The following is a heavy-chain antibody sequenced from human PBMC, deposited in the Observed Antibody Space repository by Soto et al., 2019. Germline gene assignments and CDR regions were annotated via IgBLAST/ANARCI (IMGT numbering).Heavy chain of an antibody. CDR2: INHSGST. CDR1: GGSFSGYY. Sequence: QVQLQQWGAGLLKPSETLSLTCAVYGGSFSGYYWSWIRQPPGKGLEWIGEINHSGSTNYNPSLKRRVTISVDTSKNQFSLKLSSVTGADTAVYYCARGGRTPIVVLFDIWGQGTMVTVSS. D-gene: IGHD3-22*01. V-gene: IGHV4-34*01. J-gene: IGHJ3*02. CDR3: ARGGRTPIVVLFDI.